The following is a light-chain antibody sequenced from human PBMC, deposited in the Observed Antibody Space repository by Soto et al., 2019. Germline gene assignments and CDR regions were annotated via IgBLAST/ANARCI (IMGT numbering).Light chain of an antibody. V-gene: IGLV2-14*01. CDR3: SSYTSASAFVL. CDR2: DVS. J-gene: IGLJ2*01. CDR1: ITDVGSSNY. Sequence: QSALTQPASVSGSPGQSITISCTGTITDVGSSNYVSWYKQHPGKAPKLMIYDVSHRPSGISNRFSGSKSANTASLTVSGLQAEDEADYYCSSYTSASAFVLFGGGTKLTVL.